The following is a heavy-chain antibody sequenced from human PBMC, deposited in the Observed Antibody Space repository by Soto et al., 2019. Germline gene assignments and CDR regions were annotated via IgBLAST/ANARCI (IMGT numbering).Heavy chain of an antibody. D-gene: IGHD5-12*01. V-gene: IGHV4-31*03. CDR2: IFYTGGT. J-gene: IGHJ4*02. CDR3: ARDRGATIFDF. CDR1: GASISSGDYY. Sequence: SETLSLTCTVSGASISSGDYYWSWIRQHPGRGLEWIGYIFYTGGTFYTPSLKSRVTMSVDTSKNQFSLKLTSVTAVDTAVYFCARDRGATIFDFWGRGTLVTVSS.